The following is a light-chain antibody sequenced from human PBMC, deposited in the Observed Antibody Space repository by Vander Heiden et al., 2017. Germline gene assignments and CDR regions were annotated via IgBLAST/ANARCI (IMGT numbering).Light chain of an antibody. J-gene: IGLJ3*02. CDR3: QTWGTGIKV. V-gene: IGLV4-69*01. CDR1: SPHSGSA. CDR2: LNSDGSH. Sequence: QLVPTPSPSASASLGASVKPPCTLISPHSGSAIAWHQQQPGKGPRYMMKLNSDGSHSKGDGVPDRFSGSSSGAERNLTIASLQAEDEADYYCQTWGTGIKVFGGGTKLTVL.